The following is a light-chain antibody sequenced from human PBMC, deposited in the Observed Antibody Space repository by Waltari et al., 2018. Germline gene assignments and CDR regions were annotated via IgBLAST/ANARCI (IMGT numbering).Light chain of an antibody. V-gene: IGLV2-14*01. CDR2: YVR. CDR3: GTWDSDLNTVL. Sequence: QSALTQPASVSGSPGQSITISCPGTSSDVGAYNYVPWYQQHPGNAPKLIIYYVRNRPSGVSSRFSGSKSGNTASLTISGLQAEDEADYYCGTWDSDLNTVLFGGGTKVTVL. CDR1: SSDVGAYNY. J-gene: IGLJ2*01.